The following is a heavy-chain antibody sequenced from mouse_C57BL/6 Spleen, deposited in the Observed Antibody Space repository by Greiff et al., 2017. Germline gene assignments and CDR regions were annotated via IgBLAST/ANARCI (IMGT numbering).Heavy chain of an antibody. J-gene: IGHJ4*01. CDR3: ARRAMGYAMDY. D-gene: IGHD3-1*01. V-gene: IGHV5-17*01. CDR2: ISSGSSTI. CDR1: GFTFSDYG. Sequence: VQLQESGGGLVKPGGSLKLSCAASGFTFSDYGMHWVRQAPEKGLEWVAYISSGSSTIYYADTVKGRFTISRDNAKNTLFLQMTSLRSEDTAMYYCARRAMGYAMDYWGQGTSVTVSS.